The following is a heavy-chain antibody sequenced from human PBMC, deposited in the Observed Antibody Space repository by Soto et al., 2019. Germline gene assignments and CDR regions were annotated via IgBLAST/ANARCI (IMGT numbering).Heavy chain of an antibody. D-gene: IGHD4-17*01. CDR2: IYSGGST. CDR1: GFTVSSNY. V-gene: IGHV3-53*05. J-gene: IGHJ4*02. CDR3: ASGALTVTNAAADY. Sequence: PGGSLRLSCAASGFTVSSNYMSWVRQAPGKGLEWVSVIYSGGSTYYADSVKGRFTISRDNSKNTLYLQMNSLRSEDTAVYYCASGALTVTNAAADYWGQGTLVTVSS.